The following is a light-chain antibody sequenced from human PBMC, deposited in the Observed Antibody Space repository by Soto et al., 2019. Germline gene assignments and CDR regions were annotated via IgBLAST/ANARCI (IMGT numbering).Light chain of an antibody. V-gene: IGKV3-20*01. CDR3: QQYGSSLFMYT. CDR2: GAS. CDR1: QSVSSSY. J-gene: IGKJ2*01. Sequence: EIVLTQSPGTLSLSPGERATLSCRASQSVSSSYLAWYQQKPGQAPRLLIYGASSRATGIPDRFSGSGSGTDFTLTISRLAPEDFAVYYCQQYGSSLFMYTFGQGTKLEIK.